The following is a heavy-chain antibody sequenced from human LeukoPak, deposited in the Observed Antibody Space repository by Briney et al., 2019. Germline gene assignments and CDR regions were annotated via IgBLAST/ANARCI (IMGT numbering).Heavy chain of an antibody. CDR3: AKVGSNNWYGHFDY. CDR2: ISGSGGST. Sequence: GGSLRLSCVASGFAFSTYAMTWVRQAPGKGLEWMSDISGSGGSTNYADSVKGRFTISRDNSKNTLYLQMNSQRVEDTATYYCAKVGSNNWYGHFDYWGQGALVTVSS. CDR1: GFAFSTYA. D-gene: IGHD6-13*01. J-gene: IGHJ4*02. V-gene: IGHV3-23*01.